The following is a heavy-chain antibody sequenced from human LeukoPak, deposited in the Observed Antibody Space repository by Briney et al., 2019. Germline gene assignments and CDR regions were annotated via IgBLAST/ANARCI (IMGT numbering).Heavy chain of an antibody. V-gene: IGHV1-18*01. CDR1: GYTFTSYG. CDR2: ISAYNGNT. Sequence: VASVKVSCKASGYTFTSYGITWVRRAHGQGLEWMGWISAYNGNTNYAQKLQGRVTMTTDTSTSTAYIELRSLRSDDTAVYYCAREDTAMVTPFDYWGQGTLVTVSS. J-gene: IGHJ4*02. CDR3: AREDTAMVTPFDY. D-gene: IGHD5-18*01.